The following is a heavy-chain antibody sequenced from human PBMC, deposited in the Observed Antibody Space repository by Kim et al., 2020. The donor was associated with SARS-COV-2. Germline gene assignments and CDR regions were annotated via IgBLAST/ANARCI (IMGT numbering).Heavy chain of an antibody. V-gene: IGHV3-21*01. CDR2: ITSSSAYT. J-gene: IGHJ5*02. Sequence: GGSLRLSCAASGSNFNTYSMNWVRQAPGKGLEWVSSITSSSAYTYYAHSVKGRFTISRDYAKNSLYLQMNSLRAEDTAVYYCAKDIFDGWRDWDDPWGQGTLVTVSS. CDR3: AKDIFDGWRDWDDP. CDR1: GSNFNTYS. D-gene: IGHD6-19*01.